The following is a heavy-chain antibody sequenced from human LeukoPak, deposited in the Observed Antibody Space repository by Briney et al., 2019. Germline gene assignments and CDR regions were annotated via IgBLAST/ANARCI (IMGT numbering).Heavy chain of an antibody. CDR3: ARLTFGDIGWFDP. CDR1: GFTFSSYA. CDR2: ISGSGGST. J-gene: IGHJ5*02. Sequence: PGGSLRLSCAASGFTFSSYAMSWVRQAPGKGLEWVSAISGSGGSTYYADSVKGRFTISRDNAKNSLYLQMNSLRAEDTAVYYCARLTFGDIGWFDPWGQGTLVTVSS. D-gene: IGHD3-10*01. V-gene: IGHV3-23*01.